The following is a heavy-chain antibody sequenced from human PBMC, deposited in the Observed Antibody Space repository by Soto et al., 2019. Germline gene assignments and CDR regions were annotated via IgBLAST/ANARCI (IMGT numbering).Heavy chain of an antibody. CDR3: ARVGIAVAGVFGY. CDR1: RDTFTGYY. V-gene: IGHV1-2*02. CDR2: INPNSGGT. D-gene: IGHD6-19*01. Sequence: GAVKVSFKASRDTFTGYYMHWVRQAPGQGLEWMGWINPNSGGTNYAQKFQGRVTITRDTYISTAYMELSRLRSDDTAVYYCARVGIAVAGVFGYWGQGTLVTVSS. J-gene: IGHJ4*02.